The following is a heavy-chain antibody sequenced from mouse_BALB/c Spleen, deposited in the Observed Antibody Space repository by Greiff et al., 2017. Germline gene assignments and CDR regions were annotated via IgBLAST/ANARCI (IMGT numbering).Heavy chain of an antibody. V-gene: IGHV1-67*01. J-gene: IGHJ2*01. Sequence: VKLVESGPELVRPGVSVKISCKGSGYTFTDYAMHWVKQSHAKSLEWIGVISTYYGNTNYNQKFKGKATMTVDKSSSTAYMELARLTSEDSAIYYCARSGNWENYFDYWGQGSTLTVSS. CDR3: ARSGNWENYFDY. CDR2: ISTYYGNT. D-gene: IGHD4-1*01. CDR1: GYTFTDYA.